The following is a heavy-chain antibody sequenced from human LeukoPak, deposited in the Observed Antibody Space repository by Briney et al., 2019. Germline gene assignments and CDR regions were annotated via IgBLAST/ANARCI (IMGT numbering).Heavy chain of an antibody. J-gene: IGHJ6*02. D-gene: IGHD6-19*01. CDR1: GYSFTSYW. CDR2: IYPGDSDT. V-gene: IGHV5-51*01. Sequence: GESLKISCKGSGYSFTSYWIGWVRQMPGKGLGWMGIIYPGDSDTRYSPSFQGQVTISADKSISTAYLQWSSLKASDTAMYYCASGIAVAGIGLDVWGQGTTVTVSS. CDR3: ASGIAVAGIGLDV.